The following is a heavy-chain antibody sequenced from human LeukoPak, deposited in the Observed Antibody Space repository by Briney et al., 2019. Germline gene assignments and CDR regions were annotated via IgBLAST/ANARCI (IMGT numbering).Heavy chain of an antibody. V-gene: IGHV3-23*01. CDR2: ISGSGGGT. J-gene: IGHJ4*02. D-gene: IGHD2/OR15-2a*01. Sequence: GGSLRLSCAASGFTFSSYEMNWVRQAPGKGLEWVSDISGSGGGTYYADSVKGRFTISRDNSKNTLYLQMNSLRAEDTAVYYCARERSFGTWLGDYWGQGTLVTVSS. CDR1: GFTFSSYE. CDR3: ARERSFGTWLGDY.